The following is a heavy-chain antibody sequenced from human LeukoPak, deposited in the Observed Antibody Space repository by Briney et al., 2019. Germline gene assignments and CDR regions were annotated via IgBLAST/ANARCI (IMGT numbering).Heavy chain of an antibody. CDR2: INPVSGSS. CDR3: ARAVATFGETIPPS. V-gene: IGHV1-46*01. D-gene: IGHD3-16*01. Sequence: ASVKISCKTFRDAFTGNHFHWVRQAPGQGLEWMGNINPVSGSSSLAQQFQDRVTMTRDKSTSTVYLELTELTSDAPALFYCARAVATFGETIPPSWGRGTRVTVAS. CDR1: RDAFTGNH. J-gene: IGHJ4*02.